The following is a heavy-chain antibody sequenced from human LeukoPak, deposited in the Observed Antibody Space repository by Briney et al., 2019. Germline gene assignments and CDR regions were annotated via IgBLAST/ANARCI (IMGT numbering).Heavy chain of an antibody. Sequence: SETLSLTCTVSGGSLSSSSYYWGWIRQPPGKGLEWIGTIYYSGSTYYNPSLKSRVTISVDTSKNQFSLKLTSVTATDTAVYYCARHLFGSGYYPDYWGQGTLVTVSS. CDR3: ARHLFGSGYYPDY. J-gene: IGHJ4*02. CDR2: IYYSGST. CDR1: GGSLSSSSYY. V-gene: IGHV4-39*01. D-gene: IGHD3-22*01.